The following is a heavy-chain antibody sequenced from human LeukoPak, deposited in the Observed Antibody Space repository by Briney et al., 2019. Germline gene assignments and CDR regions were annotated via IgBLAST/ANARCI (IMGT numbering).Heavy chain of an antibody. V-gene: IGHV3-23*01. CDR1: GLTFSNYD. CDR2: VSGSGDDT. J-gene: IGHJ4*02. CDR3: AKFNIPYLDH. Sequence: PGGSLRLSCAASGLTFSNYDMNWVRQAPGKGLEWVSSVSGSGDDTYYADSVKGRFIISRDNSKTTMYLQMNSLRAEDTAVYYCAKFNIPYLDHWGQGTLVTVSS.